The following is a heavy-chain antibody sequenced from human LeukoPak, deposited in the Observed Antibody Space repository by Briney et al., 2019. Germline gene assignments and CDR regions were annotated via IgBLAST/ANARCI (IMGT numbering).Heavy chain of an antibody. CDR3: TRDGVVAAPPAHYYYMDV. CDR1: GYTFTSYY. V-gene: IGHV1-46*03. CDR2: INPSGGST. J-gene: IGHJ6*03. D-gene: IGHD2-15*01. Sequence: ASVKVSCKASGYTFTSYYMHWVRQAPGQGLEWMGIINPSGGSTSYAQKFQGRVTMTRDMSTSTDYMELGSLKTEDTAIYYCTRDGVVAAPPAHYYYMDVWGKGTTVTISS.